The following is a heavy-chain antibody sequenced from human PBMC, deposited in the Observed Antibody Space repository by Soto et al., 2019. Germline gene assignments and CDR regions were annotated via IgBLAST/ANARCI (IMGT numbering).Heavy chain of an antibody. Sequence: VASVKVSCKASGYTFTGYYMHWVRQAPGQGLEWMGWINPNSGGTNYAQKFQGRVTMTRDTSISTAYMELSRLRSDDTAVYYCARVRTTVTTFDAFDFWGQGTMVTVSS. CDR3: ARVRTTVTTFDAFDF. V-gene: IGHV1-2*02. CDR2: INPNSGGT. J-gene: IGHJ3*01. D-gene: IGHD4-17*01. CDR1: GYTFTGYY.